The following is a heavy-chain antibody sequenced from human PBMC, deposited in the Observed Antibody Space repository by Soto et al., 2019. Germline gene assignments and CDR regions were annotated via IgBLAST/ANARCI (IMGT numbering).Heavy chain of an antibody. Sequence: GGSLTLSCVASGFIFSDYSMHWARQAPGKGLAWVALISPDGGNQYYSESAKGRFTISRDNSKNTLYLQMNDLRPDDTALYYCARENSRIAPRLFQHWGHGSLVTVSS. CDR2: ISPDGGNQ. D-gene: IGHD6-6*01. CDR3: ARENSRIAPRLFQH. CDR1: GFIFSDYS. J-gene: IGHJ1*01. V-gene: IGHV3-30*03.